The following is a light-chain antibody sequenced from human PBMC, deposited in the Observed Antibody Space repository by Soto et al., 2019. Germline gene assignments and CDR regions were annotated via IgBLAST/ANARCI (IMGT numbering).Light chain of an antibody. J-gene: IGLJ2*01. CDR2: DVN. CDR3: SSYTSSIS. CDR1: SSDVGGYNY. V-gene: IGLV2-14*01. Sequence: QSALTQPASVSGSPGQSITISCTGTSSDVGGYNYVSWYQQHPGKAPKLMIYDVNTRPSGVSNRFSGSKSGNTASLTISGREAEDEADYCCSSYTSSISFGGGTKLTVL.